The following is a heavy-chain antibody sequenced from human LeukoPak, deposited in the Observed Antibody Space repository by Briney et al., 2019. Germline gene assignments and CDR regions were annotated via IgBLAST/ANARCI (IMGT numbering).Heavy chain of an antibody. Sequence: GGSLRLSCVASGFTFSSYAMSWVRQAPGKGLEWVSAISGSGGSTYYADSVKGRFTISRDNSKNTLYLQMNSLRAEDTAVYYCAKDLGGSRVTAIRTISPFDYWGQGTLVTVSS. CDR3: AKDLGGSRVTAIRTISPFDY. CDR1: GFTFSSYA. D-gene: IGHD2-21*02. J-gene: IGHJ4*02. V-gene: IGHV3-23*01. CDR2: ISGSGGST.